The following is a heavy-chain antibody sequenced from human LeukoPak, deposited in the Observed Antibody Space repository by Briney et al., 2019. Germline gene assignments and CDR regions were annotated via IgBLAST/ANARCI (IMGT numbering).Heavy chain of an antibody. CDR1: GFTFSSYG. CDR3: ARDGGVPAANGFDY. D-gene: IGHD2-2*01. CDR2: IRSSSSYI. Sequence: GRSLRLSCAASGFTFSSYGMHWVRQAPGKGLEWVSSIRSSSSYIFYADSVKGRFTISRDNAKNSLFLQMNSLRAEDTAVYYCARDGGVPAANGFDYWGQGTLVTVSS. J-gene: IGHJ4*02. V-gene: IGHV3-21*01.